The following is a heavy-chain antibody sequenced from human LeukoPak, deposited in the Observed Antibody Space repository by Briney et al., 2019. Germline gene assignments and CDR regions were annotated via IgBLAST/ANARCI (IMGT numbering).Heavy chain of an antibody. D-gene: IGHD2/OR15-2a*01. V-gene: IGHV3-74*01. CDR1: GFTLSSYW. CDR2: ISTDGSTT. Sequence: PGGSLRLSCAASGFTLSSYWMHWVRQAPGKGLVWVSRISTDGSTTTYADSVKGRFTISRDNGKNTLYLQMNSLIAEDTAVYYCASYLTSIPSGMDVWGQGTTVTVSS. J-gene: IGHJ6*02. CDR3: ASYLTSIPSGMDV.